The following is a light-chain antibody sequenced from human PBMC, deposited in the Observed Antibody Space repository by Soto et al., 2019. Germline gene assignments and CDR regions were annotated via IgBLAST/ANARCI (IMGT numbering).Light chain of an antibody. V-gene: IGKV3-15*01. Sequence: EIVVTQSPATLSVSPGESATLSCRASQSLRSDLAWYQQKPGQAPRLLIYGASTRATGIPARFSGSGSGTEFTITINSLQSEYFAVYTCQQYNNWPPTFGQGTRLEIK. CDR1: QSLRSD. CDR2: GAS. CDR3: QQYNNWPPT. J-gene: IGKJ5*01.